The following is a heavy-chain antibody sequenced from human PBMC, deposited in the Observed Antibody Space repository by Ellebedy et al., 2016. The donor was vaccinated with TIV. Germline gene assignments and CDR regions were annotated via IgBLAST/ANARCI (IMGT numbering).Heavy chain of an antibody. J-gene: IGHJ4*02. CDR2: IVGSGA. Sequence: PGGSLRLSCAASGFTFSSFAMSWVRQAPGKGLEWVSGIVGSGAQKYADSVKGRFTISRDNSKRTVGLQMNSLRAEDTAVYFCAKDRTPGDGYWVFDNWGQGTLVSVSS. D-gene: IGHD5-18*01. V-gene: IGHV3-23*01. CDR1: GFTFSSFA. CDR3: AKDRTPGDGYWVFDN.